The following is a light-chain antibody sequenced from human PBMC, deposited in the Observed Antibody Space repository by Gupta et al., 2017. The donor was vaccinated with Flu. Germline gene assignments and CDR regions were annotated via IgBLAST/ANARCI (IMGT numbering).Light chain of an antibody. CDR2: GAS. J-gene: IGKJ1*01. CDR3: QQDYNWPRT. V-gene: IGKV3-15*01. Sequence: PVTLSVSPGERATLSCRASQSISTKVAWYQQRPGQAPRLVIYGASTRATDIPPRISGSGSGTEFTLTISSLQSEDLAVYYCQQDYNWPRTFGQGTKVEIK. CDR1: QSISTK.